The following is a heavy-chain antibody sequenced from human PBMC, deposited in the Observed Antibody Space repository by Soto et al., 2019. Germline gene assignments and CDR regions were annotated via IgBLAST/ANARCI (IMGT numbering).Heavy chain of an antibody. Sequence: PSETLSVTCTVSGGSISSYYWSWIRQPPGKGLEWIGYIYYSGSTNYNPSLKSRVTISVDTSKNQFSLKLSSVTAADTAVYYCARVGYCSSTSCYPLDYWGQGTLVTVSS. D-gene: IGHD2-2*01. CDR1: GGSISSYY. CDR3: ARVGYCSSTSCYPLDY. J-gene: IGHJ4*02. V-gene: IGHV4-59*01. CDR2: IYYSGST.